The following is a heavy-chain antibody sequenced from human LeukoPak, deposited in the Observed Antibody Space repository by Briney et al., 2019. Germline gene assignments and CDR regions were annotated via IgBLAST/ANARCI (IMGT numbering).Heavy chain of an antibody. V-gene: IGHV3-30-3*01. Sequence: GGSLRLSCAASGFTFSSYAMHWVRQAPGKGLEWVAVISYDGSNKYYADSVKGRFTISRDNSKNTLYPQMNSLRAEDTAVYYCARYSGRLDYWGQGTLVTVSS. CDR3: ARYSGRLDY. CDR1: GFTFSSYA. J-gene: IGHJ4*02. CDR2: ISYDGSNK. D-gene: IGHD1-26*01.